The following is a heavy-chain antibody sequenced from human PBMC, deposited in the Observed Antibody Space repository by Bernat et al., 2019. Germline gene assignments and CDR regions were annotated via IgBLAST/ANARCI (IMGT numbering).Heavy chain of an antibody. J-gene: IGHJ6*03. Sequence: QVQLVESGGGVVQPGRSLRLSCAASGFTFSSYGMHWVRQAPGKGLEWVAVIWYDGSNKYYADSVKGRFTISRDNSKNTLYLQMNSLRAEDTAVYYCAGNESYMDYYYYSMDVWGKGTTVTVSS. CDR3: AGNESYMDYYYYSMDV. CDR1: GFTFSSYG. CDR2: IWYDGSNK. V-gene: IGHV3-33*01. D-gene: IGHD1-26*01.